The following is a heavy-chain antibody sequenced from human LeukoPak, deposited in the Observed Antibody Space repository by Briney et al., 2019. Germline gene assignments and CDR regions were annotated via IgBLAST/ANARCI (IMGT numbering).Heavy chain of an antibody. D-gene: IGHD2-21*02. V-gene: IGHV4-34*01. CDR3: ARDFWGDPLRLNAFDI. J-gene: IGHJ3*02. CDR1: GGSFSGYY. CDR2: IYYSGST. Sequence: SETLSLTCAVYGGSFSGYYWSWIRQPPGKGLEWIGSIYYSGSTYYNPSLKSRVTISVDTSKNQFSLKLSSVTAADTAVYYCARDFWGDPLRLNAFDIWGQGTMVTVSS.